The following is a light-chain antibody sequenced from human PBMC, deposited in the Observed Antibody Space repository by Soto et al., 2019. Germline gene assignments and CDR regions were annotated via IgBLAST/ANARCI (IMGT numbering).Light chain of an antibody. J-gene: IGLJ1*01. CDR1: SSDVGLYNY. Sequence: QSALTQPASVSGSPGQSIAISCTGTSSDVGLYNYVSWYQQHPDKVPKLMIYDVTNRPSGVSDRFSGSKSGNTASLTISGLQADDEADYYCSSFTTSSTYVFGTGTKVT. V-gene: IGLV2-14*01. CDR2: DVT. CDR3: SSFTTSSTYV.